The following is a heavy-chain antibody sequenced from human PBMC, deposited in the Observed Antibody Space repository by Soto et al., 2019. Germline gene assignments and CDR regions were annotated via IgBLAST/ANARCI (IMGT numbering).Heavy chain of an antibody. D-gene: IGHD3-3*01. J-gene: IGHJ5*02. CDR3: ARGYDFWSGPPPGNWFDP. V-gene: IGHV4-31*03. CDR1: GGSISSGGYY. CDR2: IYYSGST. Sequence: QVQLQESGPGLVKPSQTLSLTCTVSGGSISSGGYYWSWIRQHPGKGLEWIGYIYYSGSTYYNPSLKSRVTISVATSKNQFSLKLSSVTAAATAVYYCARGYDFWSGPPPGNWFDPWGQGTLVTVSS.